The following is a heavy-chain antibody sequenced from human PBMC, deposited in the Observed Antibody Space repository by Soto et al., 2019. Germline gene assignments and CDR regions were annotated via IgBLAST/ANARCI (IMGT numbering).Heavy chain of an antibody. Sequence: PGGSLRLSCAASGITFIYAWMDWVRQAPGKRLEWFGRIKSQASGGTIDYAAPVKGRFTISRDDSKNTVYLQMDSLKTEDTAVYYCTHLLSLAHPYSYLWGQGTQVTVSS. J-gene: IGHJ4*02. V-gene: IGHV3-15*07. CDR2: IKSQASGGTI. D-gene: IGHD2-21*01. CDR1: GITFIYAW. CDR3: THLLSLAHPYSYL.